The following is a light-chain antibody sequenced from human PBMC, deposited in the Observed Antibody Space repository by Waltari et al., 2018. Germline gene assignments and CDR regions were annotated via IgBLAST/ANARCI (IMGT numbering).Light chain of an antibody. Sequence: DIVLTKSPGTLSLSQGEKATLYCLASQGVRRVLAWYQQKPGQAPRLLSYAATSRTTGIPDRFSGSGFGTDFSLIISRLEPEDFAVYYCQKYGTLPATFGQGTKVEIK. CDR1: QGVRRV. CDR3: QKYGTLPAT. CDR2: AAT. V-gene: IGKV3-20*01. J-gene: IGKJ1*01.